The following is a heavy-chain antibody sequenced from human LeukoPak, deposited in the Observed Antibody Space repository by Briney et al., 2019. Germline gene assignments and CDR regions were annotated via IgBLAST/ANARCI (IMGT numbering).Heavy chain of an antibody. CDR2: IYTSGST. CDR3: ARGKSIRFLEWLFFDY. V-gene: IGHV4-4*07. D-gene: IGHD3-3*01. Sequence: SETLSLTCTVSGGSISSYYWSWIRQPAGKGLEWIGRIYTSGSTNYNPSLKSRVTMSVDTSKNQFSLKLSSVTAADTAVYYCARGKSIRFLEWLFFDYWGQGTLVTVSS. CDR1: GGSISSYY. J-gene: IGHJ4*02.